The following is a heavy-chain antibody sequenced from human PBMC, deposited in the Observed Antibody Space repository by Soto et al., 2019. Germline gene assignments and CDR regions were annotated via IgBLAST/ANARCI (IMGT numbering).Heavy chain of an antibody. Sequence: PGGSLRLSCTASGFTFSSYEMTWVRQAPGKGLEWISYITSGGTTYYADSAKGRFTISRDNAKNSLYLHLNSLTAEDTSIYYCARVLYATWSSLDYWGQGTLVTVSS. D-gene: IGHD1-26*01. V-gene: IGHV3-48*03. CDR1: GFTFSSYE. CDR2: ITSGGTT. CDR3: ARVLYATWSSLDY. J-gene: IGHJ4*02.